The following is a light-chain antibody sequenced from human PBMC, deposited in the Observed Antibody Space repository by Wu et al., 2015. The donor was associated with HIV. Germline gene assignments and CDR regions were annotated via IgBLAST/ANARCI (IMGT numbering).Light chain of an antibody. CDR3: QQYGSSRT. Sequence: EIVLTQSPGTLSLSPGERATLSCRASXSVXSSYLAWYQQKPGQAPRLLIYGASSRATGIPDRFSGSGSGTDFTLTISRLEPEDFAVYYCQQYGSSRTFGQGTKVEIK. V-gene: IGKV3-20*01. J-gene: IGKJ1*01. CDR1: XSVXSSY. CDR2: GAS.